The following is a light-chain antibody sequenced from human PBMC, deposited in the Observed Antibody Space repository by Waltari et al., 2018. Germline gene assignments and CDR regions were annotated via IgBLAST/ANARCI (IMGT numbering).Light chain of an antibody. CDR2: GNS. Sequence: QSVLTQPPSVSGAPGQRVTISCTGRSSNIGAGYDVHWYQQLPGTAPKLLIYGNSKRPSGAPDRFSGSKSGTSASLAITGLQAEDEADYYCQSYDSSLSGGVFGGGTKLTVL. CDR3: QSYDSSLSGGV. CDR1: SSNIGAGYD. J-gene: IGLJ2*01. V-gene: IGLV1-40*01.